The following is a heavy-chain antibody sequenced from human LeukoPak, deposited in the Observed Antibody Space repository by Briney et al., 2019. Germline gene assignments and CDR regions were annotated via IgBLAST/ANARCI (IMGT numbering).Heavy chain of an antibody. D-gene: IGHD2-8*01. CDR2: ISWNSGSI. Sequence: PGGSLRLSCAASGFTFDDYAMHWVRQAPGKGLEWVSGISWNSGSIGYADSVKGRFTISRDNAKNSLYLQMNSLRAEDTALYYRAKDTILGVSDAFDIWGQGTMVTVSS. CDR3: AKDTILGVSDAFDI. V-gene: IGHV3-9*01. J-gene: IGHJ3*02. CDR1: GFTFDDYA.